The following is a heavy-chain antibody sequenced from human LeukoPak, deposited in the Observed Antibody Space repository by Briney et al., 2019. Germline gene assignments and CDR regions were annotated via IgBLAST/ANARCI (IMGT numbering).Heavy chain of an antibody. D-gene: IGHD6-19*01. CDR3: ARSQWHY. V-gene: IGHV3-30*04. CDR1: GFTFSSYA. CDR2: ISYDGSNE. J-gene: IGHJ4*02. Sequence: GGSLRLSCAASGFTFSSYAMHWVRQAPGKGLEWVAVISYDGSNEYYADSVKGRFTISRDNSKNTLYLQMNSLRAEDTAVYYCARSQWHYWGQGTLVTVSS.